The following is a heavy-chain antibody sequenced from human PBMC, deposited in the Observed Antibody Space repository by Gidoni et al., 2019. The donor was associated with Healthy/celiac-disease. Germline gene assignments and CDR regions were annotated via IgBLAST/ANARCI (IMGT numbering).Heavy chain of an antibody. CDR3: ARDSWIQLKAHFDY. V-gene: IGHV3-33*01. Sequence: QVQLVESGGGVVQPGRSLRLSCAASGFTFSSYGMHWVRQAPGKRLEWVAVIWYDGSNKYYADSVKGRFTISRDNSKNTLYLQMNSLRAEDTAVYYCARDSWIQLKAHFDYWGQGTLVTVSS. D-gene: IGHD5-18*01. CDR2: IWYDGSNK. CDR1: GFTFSSYG. J-gene: IGHJ4*02.